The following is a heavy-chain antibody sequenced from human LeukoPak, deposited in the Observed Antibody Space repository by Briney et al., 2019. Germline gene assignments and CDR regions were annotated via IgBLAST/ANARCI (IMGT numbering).Heavy chain of an antibody. CDR3: ARDQRAYYDILTGTGHDAFDI. V-gene: IGHV4-30-4*08. CDR1: GGSISSGDYY. Sequence: SXXLSLTCTVPGGSISSGDYYWSWIRQPPGKGLEWVGYIYYSGSTYYNPSLKSRVTISVDTSKNQFSLKLSSVTAADTAVYYCARDQRAYYDILTGTGHDAFDIWGQGTMVTVSS. D-gene: IGHD3-9*01. J-gene: IGHJ3*02. CDR2: IYYSGST.